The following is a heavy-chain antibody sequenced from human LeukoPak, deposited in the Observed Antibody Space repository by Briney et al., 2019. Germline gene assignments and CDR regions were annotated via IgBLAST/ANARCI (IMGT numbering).Heavy chain of an antibody. CDR1: GFTFSSYS. V-gene: IGHV3-21*01. Sequence: GGSLRLSCAASGFTFSSYSMNWVRQGPGKGLEWVSSISSSSSYIYYADSVKGRFTISRDNAKNSLYLQMNSLRAEDTAVYYCARLDYYDSSGYVPLFDYWGQGTLVTVSS. D-gene: IGHD3-22*01. CDR3: ARLDYYDSSGYVPLFDY. J-gene: IGHJ4*02. CDR2: ISSSSSYI.